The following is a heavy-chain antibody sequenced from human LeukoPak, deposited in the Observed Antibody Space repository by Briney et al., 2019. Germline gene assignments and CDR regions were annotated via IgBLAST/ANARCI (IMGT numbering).Heavy chain of an antibody. CDR2: ISAYNGNT. D-gene: IGHD3-9*01. CDR3: ARKGRYFDWFIPDY. Sequence: ASVKVSCKASGYTFTSYGISWVRQAPGQGLEWMGWISAYNGNTNYAQKLQGRVTMTRNTSISTAYMELSSLRSEDTAVYYCARKGRYFDWFIPDYWGQGTLVTVSS. V-gene: IGHV1-18*01. J-gene: IGHJ4*02. CDR1: GYTFTSYG.